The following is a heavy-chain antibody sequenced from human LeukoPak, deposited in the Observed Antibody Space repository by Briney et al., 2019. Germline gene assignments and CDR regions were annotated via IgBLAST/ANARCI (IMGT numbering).Heavy chain of an antibody. V-gene: IGHV3-23*01. CDR1: GFPFSNYA. J-gene: IGHJ4*02. CDR2: ISGSGGAT. CDR3: ARGLYDSSGPLDY. Sequence: PGGSLRLSCAASGFPFSNYAMSWVRQAPGKGLEWVSGISGSGGATYYADSVKGRLTISRDNAKNSLYLQVNSLRAEDTAVYYCARGLYDSSGPLDYWGQGTLVTVSS. D-gene: IGHD3-22*01.